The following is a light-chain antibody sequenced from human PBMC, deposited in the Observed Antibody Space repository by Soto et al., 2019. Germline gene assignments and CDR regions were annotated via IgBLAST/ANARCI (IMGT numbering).Light chain of an antibody. CDR2: KTS. CDR3: QQYKSFSLT. Sequence: DIQMTQSPSTLSASVGDRVTITCRASQSISTWLAWYEQKPGKAPKLLIYKTSNLDSGVPSRFIGSGSGTEFSLTISSLQPDDFATYYCQQYKSFSLTFGGGTRVEVK. V-gene: IGKV1-5*03. J-gene: IGKJ4*02. CDR1: QSISTW.